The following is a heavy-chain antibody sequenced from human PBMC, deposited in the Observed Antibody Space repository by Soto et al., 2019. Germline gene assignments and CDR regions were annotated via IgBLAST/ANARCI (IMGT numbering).Heavy chain of an antibody. J-gene: IGHJ4*02. CDR3: ARDRVYYYDNSGYYNFDY. D-gene: IGHD3-22*01. V-gene: IGHV3-30-3*01. Sequence: QVQLVESGGGVVQPGRSLRVSCAASGFTFSKYAMHWVRQAPGKGLEWVAVVSYDGSKQFYADSVEGRFTISRDSSKSTLYLHMDNLRDEDTAVYYCARDRVYYYDNSGYYNFDYWGQGTLVTVSS. CDR2: VSYDGSKQ. CDR1: GFTFSKYA.